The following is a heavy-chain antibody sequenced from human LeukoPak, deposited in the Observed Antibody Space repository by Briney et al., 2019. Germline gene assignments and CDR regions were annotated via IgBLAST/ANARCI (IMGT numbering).Heavy chain of an antibody. D-gene: IGHD4-17*01. J-gene: IGHJ4*02. V-gene: IGHV3-23*01. CDR3: ARGRGGDYVPSRFDY. CDR2: ISGSGGNT. CDR1: GFAFSGFA. Sequence: GGSLRLSCSASGFAFSGFAMGWVRQAPGKGLEWVSSISGSGGNTYYADSVEGRFTISRDNSKSTLYLQMNSLRAEDTALYYCARGRGGDYVPSRFDYWGQGTLVTVSS.